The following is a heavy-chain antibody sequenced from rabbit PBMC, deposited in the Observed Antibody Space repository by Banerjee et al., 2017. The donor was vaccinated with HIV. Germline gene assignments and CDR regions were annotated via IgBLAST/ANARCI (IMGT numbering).Heavy chain of an antibody. J-gene: IGHJ6*01. Sequence: QEQLEESGGDLVKPEGSLTLTCTASGFSFSSSDWICWVRQAPGKGLEWIACIYAGSSGTTYYASWAKGRFTISKTSSTTVTLQMTSLTAADTATYFCARDLAGVIGWNFNFWGQGTLVTVS. D-gene: IGHD4-1*01. CDR1: GFSFSSSDW. CDR3: ARDLAGVIGWNFNF. CDR2: IYAGSSGTT. V-gene: IGHV1S45*01.